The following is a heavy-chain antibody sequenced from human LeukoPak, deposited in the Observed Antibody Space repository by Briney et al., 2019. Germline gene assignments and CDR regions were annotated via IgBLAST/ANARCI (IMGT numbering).Heavy chain of an antibody. D-gene: IGHD5-18*01. CDR3: AKGNGYSYGRYYFDY. Sequence: GGSLRLSCAASGFTFSSYAMGWVRQAPGKGLEWVSAITASGGNTYYADSVKGRFTISRDNSKNTLYLQVNSLRAEDTAVYYCAKGNGYSYGRYYFDYWGQGTLVAVSS. CDR2: ITASGGNT. V-gene: IGHV3-23*01. CDR1: GFTFSSYA. J-gene: IGHJ4*02.